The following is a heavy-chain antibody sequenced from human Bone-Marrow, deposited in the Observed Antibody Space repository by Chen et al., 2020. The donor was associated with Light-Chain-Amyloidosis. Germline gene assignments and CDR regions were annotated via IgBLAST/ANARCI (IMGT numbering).Heavy chain of an antibody. D-gene: IGHD5-12*01. V-gene: IGHV5-51*01. CDR2: IYPDDSDA. CDR1: GYTFPNYW. Sequence: EQSGPEVKKPGESLKISCKGSGYTFPNYWIGWVRQMPGKGLEWMGVIYPDDSDARYSPSFEGQVTISADKSITXXXXQWRSLXASDTAMYYCARRRDGYNFDYWGQGTLVTVSS. CDR3: ARRRDGYNFDY. J-gene: IGHJ4*02.